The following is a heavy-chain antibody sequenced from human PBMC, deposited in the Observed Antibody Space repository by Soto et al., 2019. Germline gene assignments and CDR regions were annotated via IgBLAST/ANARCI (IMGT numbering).Heavy chain of an antibody. CDR1: GFTFSNYS. CDR3: ASRSPRTLYYFDY. Sequence: GGSLRLSCAASGFTFSNYSMNWVRQAPGKGLEWVSYISSSSSTIYYADSVKGRFTISRDNAKNSLYLQMNSLRAEDTAVYYCASRSPRTLYYFDYWGQGTLVTVAS. J-gene: IGHJ4*02. V-gene: IGHV3-48*01. CDR2: ISSSSSTI.